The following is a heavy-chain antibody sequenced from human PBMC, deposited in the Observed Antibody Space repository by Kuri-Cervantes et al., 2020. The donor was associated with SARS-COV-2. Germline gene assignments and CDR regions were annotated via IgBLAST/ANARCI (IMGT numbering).Heavy chain of an antibody. J-gene: IGHJ4*02. Sequence: GGSLRPSCAASGFTANTNYMIWVRQAPGKGLEWVSNIGPSGTTKYYADSVKGRFTISRDNAKNSLYLQMSSLRAEDTAVYYCARDLRLGKSLDYWGQGTLVTVSS. CDR2: IGPSGTTK. D-gene: IGHD7-27*01. V-gene: IGHV3-11*04. CDR1: GFTANTNY. CDR3: ARDLRLGKSLDY.